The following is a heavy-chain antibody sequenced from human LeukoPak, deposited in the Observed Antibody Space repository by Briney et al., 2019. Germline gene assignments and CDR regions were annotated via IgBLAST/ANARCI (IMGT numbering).Heavy chain of an antibody. J-gene: IGHJ4*02. CDR2: ISGDGGST. CDR3: VYFGTTGRRGEKNDY. Sequence: GGSLRLSCAASGFTFDDYAMHWVRQAPGKGLEWVSLISGDGGSTYYADSVKGRFTISRDNSKNSLYLQMNSLRAEDTAVYYCVYFGTTGRRGEKNDYWGQGTLVTVSS. CDR1: GFTFDDYA. V-gene: IGHV3-43*02. D-gene: IGHD1-1*01.